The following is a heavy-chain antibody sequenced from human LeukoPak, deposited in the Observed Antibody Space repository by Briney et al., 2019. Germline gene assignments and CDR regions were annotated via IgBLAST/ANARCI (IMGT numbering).Heavy chain of an antibody. CDR2: IYYSGST. CDR1: GGSISSSSYY. CDR3: ARTPPPGYYGLNWFDP. D-gene: IGHD3-3*01. V-gene: IGHV4-39*07. J-gene: IGHJ5*02. Sequence: SETLSLTCTVSGGSISSSSYYWGWIRQPPGKGLEWIGSIYYSGSTNYNPSLKSRVTISVDTSKNQFSLKLSSVTAADTAVYYCARTPPPGYYGLNWFDPWGQGTLVTVSS.